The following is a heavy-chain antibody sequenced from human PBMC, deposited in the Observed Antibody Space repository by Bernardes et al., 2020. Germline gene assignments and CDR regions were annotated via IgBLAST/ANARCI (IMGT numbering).Heavy chain of an antibody. D-gene: IGHD7-27*01. J-gene: IGHJ4*02. CDR1: GVSINSNNW. CDR3: ARVPGDRFKPPDF. V-gene: IGHV4-4*02. CDR2: IYESLNT. Sequence: SETLSLTCAVSGVSINSNNWWTWIRQPPGKGLEWIGEIYESLNTNYNPTLKSRVTISVDESKNQVSLKLTTVTAADTAVYYCARVPGDRFKPPDFWGQGTLVTVSS.